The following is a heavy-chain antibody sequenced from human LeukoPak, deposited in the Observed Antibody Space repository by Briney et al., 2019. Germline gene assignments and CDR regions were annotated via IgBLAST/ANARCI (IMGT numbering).Heavy chain of an antibody. D-gene: IGHD2-21*02. J-gene: IGHJ4*02. CDR1: GDSVSSNSAA. Sequence: SQTLSLTCAISGDSVSSNSAAWNWIRQSPSRGLEWLGRTYYRSKWYNDYAVSVKSRNTINPDTSKNQFSLQLNSVTPEDTAVYYCARKAYCGGDCYSDYFDYWGQGTLVTVSS. CDR2: TYYRSKWYN. V-gene: IGHV6-1*01. CDR3: ARKAYCGGDCYSDYFDY.